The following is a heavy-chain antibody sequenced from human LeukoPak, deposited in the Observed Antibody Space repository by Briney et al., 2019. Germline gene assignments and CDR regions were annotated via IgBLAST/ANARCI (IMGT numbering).Heavy chain of an antibody. CDR2: IIPIFGTA. D-gene: IGHD5-18*01. V-gene: IGHV1-69*13. CDR1: GGTFSSYA. J-gene: IGHJ4*02. CDR3: ARAHVDTAMLYYFDY. Sequence: SVKVSCKASGGTFSSYAISWVRQAPGQGLEWMGGIIPIFGTANYAQKFQGRVTVTADESTSTAYMELSSLRSEDTAVYYCARAHVDTAMLYYFDYWGQGTLVTVSS.